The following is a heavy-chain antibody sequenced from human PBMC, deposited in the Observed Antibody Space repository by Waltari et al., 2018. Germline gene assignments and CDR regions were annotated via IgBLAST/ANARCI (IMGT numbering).Heavy chain of an antibody. CDR2: INHDGSEK. J-gene: IGHJ4*02. CDR1: GFPFSNFW. V-gene: IGHV3-7*03. D-gene: IGHD3-3*01. Sequence: VELVESGGGLVQPGVSLRISCAASGFPFSNFWLSWVRQTPGKRLEWVANINHDGSEKYYVDSVKGRFTISRDNAKNSLYLQINSLRADDTAVYYCAREPIDEWFPLDYWGQGTLVTVSS. CDR3: AREPIDEWFPLDY.